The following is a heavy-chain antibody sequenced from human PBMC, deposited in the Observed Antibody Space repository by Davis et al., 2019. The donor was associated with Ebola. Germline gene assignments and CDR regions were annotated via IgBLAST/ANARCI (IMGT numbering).Heavy chain of an antibody. Sequence: ASVKVSCQASGYTFTGYNMHWVRQAPGQGPEWMGRIISNSGGTNYAQKFQGRVTVTRDTSISTAYMELSSLRSDDTAVYYCARGHNYGFEYWGQGALVTVSS. CDR3: ARGHNYGFEY. CDR1: GYTFTGYN. V-gene: IGHV1-2*06. D-gene: IGHD5-18*01. CDR2: IISNSGGT. J-gene: IGHJ4*02.